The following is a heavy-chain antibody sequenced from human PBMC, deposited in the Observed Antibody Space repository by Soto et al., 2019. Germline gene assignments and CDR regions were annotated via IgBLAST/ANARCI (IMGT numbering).Heavy chain of an antibody. CDR3: GRLGDYYHGFDY. J-gene: IGHJ4*02. CDR1: GGSISSYS. D-gene: IGHD3-10*01. CDR2: IYYSGST. V-gene: IGHV4-59*08. Sequence: PSETLSLTCTVSGGSISSYSWSWIRQPPGKGLEWIGYIYYSGSTSYNPSLKSRVSISLETSKKQFSLRLTSVTAADTAVYYCGRLGDYYHGFDYWGRGTLVSVSS.